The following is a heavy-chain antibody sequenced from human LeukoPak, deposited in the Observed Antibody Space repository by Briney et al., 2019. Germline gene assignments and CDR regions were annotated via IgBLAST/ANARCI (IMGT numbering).Heavy chain of an antibody. J-gene: IGHJ4*02. Sequence: SETLSLTCTVSGGSISSSSYYWGWIRQPPGRGLEWIGSINYSGSTYYNPSLKSRVTISVDTSKNQFSLKLSSVTAADTAVYYCARLAFDGGSSGYYYYFDYWGQGTLVTVSS. CDR3: ARLAFDGGSSGYYYYFDY. D-gene: IGHD3-22*01. CDR2: INYSGST. V-gene: IGHV4-39*01. CDR1: GGSISSSSYY.